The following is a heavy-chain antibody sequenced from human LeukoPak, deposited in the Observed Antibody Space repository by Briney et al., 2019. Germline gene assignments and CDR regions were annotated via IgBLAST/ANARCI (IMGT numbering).Heavy chain of an antibody. CDR3: ALKYSSSWGFDY. Sequence: SSETLSLTGTVSGGSISSGGYYWSWLRQPPGKGLEWIGYIYHSGSTYYNPSLKSRVTISVDRSKNQFSLKLSSVTAADTAVYYCALKYSSSWGFDYWGQGTLVTVSS. CDR1: GGSISSGGYY. CDR2: IYHSGST. D-gene: IGHD6-13*01. J-gene: IGHJ4*02. V-gene: IGHV4-30-2*01.